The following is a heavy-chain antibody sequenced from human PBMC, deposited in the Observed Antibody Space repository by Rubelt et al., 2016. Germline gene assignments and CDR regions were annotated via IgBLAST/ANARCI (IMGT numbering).Heavy chain of an antibody. V-gene: IGHV4-34*01. D-gene: IGHD6-19*01. Sequence: QVQLQQWGAGLLKPSETLSLTCAVYGGSFSGYYWSWIRQPPGKGLEWIGEINHSGSTNYNPSLKSRVTISTKATKNQFPLKMGVVTAADTALYYCAAARSGWPLYYYYGMDVWGQGTTVTVSS. CDR1: GGSFSGYY. J-gene: IGHJ6*02. CDR3: AAARSGWPLYYYYGMDV. CDR2: INHSGST.